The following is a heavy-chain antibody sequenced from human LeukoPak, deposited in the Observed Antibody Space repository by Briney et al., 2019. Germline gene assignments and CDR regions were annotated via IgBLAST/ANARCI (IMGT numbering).Heavy chain of an antibody. Sequence: GGSLRLSCAASGFTFSSYWMSWVRQAPGKGLEWVANIKQDGSEKYYVDSVKGRFTISRDNAKNSLYLQMNSLRAEDTAVYYCARDIVPYYYDSSGYLGDWGQGTLVTASS. J-gene: IGHJ4*02. CDR2: IKQDGSEK. CDR3: ARDIVPYYYDSSGYLGD. CDR1: GFTFSSYW. D-gene: IGHD3-22*01. V-gene: IGHV3-7*01.